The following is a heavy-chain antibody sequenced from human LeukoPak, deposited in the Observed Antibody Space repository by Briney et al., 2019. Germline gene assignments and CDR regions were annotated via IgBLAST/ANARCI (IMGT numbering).Heavy chain of an antibody. J-gene: IGHJ6*03. D-gene: IGHD2-15*01. CDR1: GGSISSYY. Sequence: SETLSLTCTVSGGSISSYYWGWIRQPPGKGLEWIGYIYYSGSTNYNPSLKSRVTISVDTSKTQFSLKLSSVTAADTAVYYCARAPGGSGYYYYYMDVWGKGTTVTVSS. CDR3: ARAPGGSGYYYYYMDV. V-gene: IGHV4-59*01. CDR2: IYYSGST.